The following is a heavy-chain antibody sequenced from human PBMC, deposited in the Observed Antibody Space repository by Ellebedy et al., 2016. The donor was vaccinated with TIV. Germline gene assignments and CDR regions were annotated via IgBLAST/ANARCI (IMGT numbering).Heavy chain of an antibody. J-gene: IGHJ4*02. CDR1: GFSVSSTY. V-gene: IGHV3-23*01. D-gene: IGHD3-22*01. Sequence: GESLKISCAASGFSVSSTYMSWVRQAPGKGLEWLSVISGDGVSTYHADSVKGRFTITRDNSKNTLYLQMNRLRTEDTAVYFCAKGSSSGFNYDRVGFEYWGQGTLVTVSS. CDR2: ISGDGVST. CDR3: AKGSSSGFNYDRVGFEY.